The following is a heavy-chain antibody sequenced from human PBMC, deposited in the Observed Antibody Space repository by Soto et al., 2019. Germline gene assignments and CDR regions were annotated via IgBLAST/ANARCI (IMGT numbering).Heavy chain of an antibody. CDR2: INSDGSST. J-gene: IGHJ4*02. V-gene: IGHV3-74*01. CDR3: ARDHRLYCSGDRRRPDY. CDR1: GFTFSSYW. Sequence: GGSLRLSCAASGFTFSSYWMHWVRQAPGKGLVWVSRINSDGSSTSYADSVKGRFTISRDNAKNTLYLQMNSLRAEDTAVYYCARDHRLYCSGDRRRPDYWGQGTLVTVSS. D-gene: IGHD2-15*01.